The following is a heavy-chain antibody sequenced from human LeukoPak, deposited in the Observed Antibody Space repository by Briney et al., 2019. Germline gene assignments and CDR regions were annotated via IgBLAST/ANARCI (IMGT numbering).Heavy chain of an antibody. CDR3: ARDYGSGKYYYYYMDV. CDR2: ISYDGSNK. CDR1: GFTFSSYA. V-gene: IGHV3-30*01. Sequence: GRSLRLSCAASGFTFSSYAMHWVRQAPGKGLEWVAVISYDGSNKYYADSVKGRFTISRDNSKNTLYPQMNSLRAEDTAVYYCARDYGSGKYYYYYMDVWGKGTTVTVSS. D-gene: IGHD3-10*01. J-gene: IGHJ6*03.